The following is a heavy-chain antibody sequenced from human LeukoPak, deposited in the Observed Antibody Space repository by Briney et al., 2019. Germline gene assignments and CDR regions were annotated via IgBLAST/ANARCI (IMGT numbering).Heavy chain of an antibody. J-gene: IGHJ4*02. D-gene: IGHD3-22*01. Sequence: PGGSLRLSCAASGFTFTNAWMTWVRQAPGKGLEWGGRIKSKTDGGTTHYAARVDGRFTISRDDSKNTLYLQMNSLKTEDTAVYYCTYNSFQYYYDPAVSYFWGQGTLVTVSS. CDR1: GFTFTNAW. CDR2: IKSKTDGGTT. V-gene: IGHV3-15*01. CDR3: TYNSFQYYYDPAVSYF.